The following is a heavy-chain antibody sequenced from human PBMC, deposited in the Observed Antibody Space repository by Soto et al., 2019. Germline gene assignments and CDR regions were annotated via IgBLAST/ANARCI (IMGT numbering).Heavy chain of an antibody. CDR3: AHRLEATGLFDY. V-gene: IGHV2-5*02. J-gene: IGHJ4*02. D-gene: IGHD1-1*01. CDR2: IYWDDDK. CDR1: GFSLTTTGMA. Sequence: QITLKESGPTLVKPTQTLTLTCTFSGFSLTTTGMAVGWIRQPPGKAPEWLALIYWDDDKRYNPSLRGRLTITTDTSKNQVVFTMTNMDPVDTATYFCAHRLEATGLFDYWGQGTLVTVSS.